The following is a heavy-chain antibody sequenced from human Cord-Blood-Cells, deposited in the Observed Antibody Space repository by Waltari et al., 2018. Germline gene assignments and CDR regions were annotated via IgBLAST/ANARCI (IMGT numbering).Heavy chain of an antibody. CDR1: GGSLSSSRYY. CDR3: ARQYSSSSRYFDY. Sequence: QLQLQESGPGLVKPSETLSLTCTVSGGSLSSSRYYWGWIRQPPGKGLGWIGSIYYSGSTYYNPSLKSRVTISVDTSKNQFSLKLSSVTAADTAVYYCARQYSSSSRYFDYWGQGTLVTVSS. V-gene: IGHV4-39*01. CDR2: IYYSGST. D-gene: IGHD6-6*01. J-gene: IGHJ4*02.